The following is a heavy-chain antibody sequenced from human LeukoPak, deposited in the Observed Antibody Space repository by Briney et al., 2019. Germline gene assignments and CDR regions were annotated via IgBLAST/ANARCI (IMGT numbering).Heavy chain of an antibody. D-gene: IGHD6-19*01. CDR2: INSDGSST. J-gene: IGHJ4*02. CDR1: GFTFSSYG. Sequence: GGSLRLSCAASGFTFSSYGMSWVRQAPGKGLVWVSRINSDGSSTSYADSVKGRFTISRDNAKNTVYLQMNSLRAENTAVYYCARDRWRSGWGRTCYFDYWGQGTLVTVSS. V-gene: IGHV3-74*01. CDR3: ARDRWRSGWGRTCYFDY.